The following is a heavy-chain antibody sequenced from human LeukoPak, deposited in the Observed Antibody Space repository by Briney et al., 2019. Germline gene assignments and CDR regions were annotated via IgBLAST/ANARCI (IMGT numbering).Heavy chain of an antibody. CDR1: GGSISSYY. J-gene: IGHJ3*02. Sequence: SETLSLTCTVSGGSISSYYWSWIRQPPGKGLEWIGYIYHSGSTNYNPSLKSRVTISVDTSKNQFSLKLSSVTAADTAVYYCARHGYSSAFDIWGQGTMVTVSS. CDR2: IYHSGST. D-gene: IGHD5-18*01. CDR3: ARHGYSSAFDI. V-gene: IGHV4-59*08.